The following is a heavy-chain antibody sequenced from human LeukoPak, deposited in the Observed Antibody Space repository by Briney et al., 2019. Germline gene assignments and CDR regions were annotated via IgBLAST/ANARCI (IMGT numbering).Heavy chain of an antibody. CDR1: NGSINSYY. CDR3: ARLAYDSSGYYYGGDYYFDY. Sequence: PSETLSLTCTVSNGSINSYYWNWIRQPPGKGLEWIGYIYSSGSSNYDPSLKGRVAISINTSHNQFSLKLTSVTAADTAVYYCARLAYDSSGYYYGGDYYFDYWGQGTLVTVSS. CDR2: IYSSGSS. D-gene: IGHD3-22*01. V-gene: IGHV4-59*08. J-gene: IGHJ4*02.